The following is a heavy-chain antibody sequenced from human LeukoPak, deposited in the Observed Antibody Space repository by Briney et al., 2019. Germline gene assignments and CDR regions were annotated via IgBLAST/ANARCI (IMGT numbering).Heavy chain of an antibody. D-gene: IGHD3-10*01. Sequence: SQTLSLTCTVSGGSLSRDNYYWSWIRQPAGKGLEWIGRIYTSGSTNYNPSLKSRVTMSLDTSKNQFSLNLSSVPAADTAVYYCAKHPWFGEFWYFDLWGRGTLVTVSS. CDR1: GGSLSRDNYY. J-gene: IGHJ2*01. CDR3: AKHPWFGEFWYFDL. V-gene: IGHV4-61*02. CDR2: IYTSGST.